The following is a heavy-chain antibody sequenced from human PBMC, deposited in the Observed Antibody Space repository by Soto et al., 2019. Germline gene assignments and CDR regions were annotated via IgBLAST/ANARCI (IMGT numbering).Heavy chain of an antibody. V-gene: IGHV1-8*01. D-gene: IGHD1-26*01. Sequence: ASVKVSCKASGYTFTSYDINWVRQATGQGLEWMEWMNPNSGNTGYAQKFQGRVTMTRNTSISTAYMELSSLRSEDTAVYYCARALVGATWYWFDPWGQGTLVTVSS. CDR1: GYTFTSYD. J-gene: IGHJ5*02. CDR2: MNPNSGNT. CDR3: ARALVGATWYWFDP.